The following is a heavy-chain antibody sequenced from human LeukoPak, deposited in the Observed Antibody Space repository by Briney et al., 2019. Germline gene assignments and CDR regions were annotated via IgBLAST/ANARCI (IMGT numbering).Heavy chain of an antibody. V-gene: IGHV5-51*01. CDR2: IYPGDSDT. CDR3: ARQLGPVAALDAFDI. D-gene: IGHD6-19*01. J-gene: IGHJ3*02. CDR1: GYSFTSYW. Sequence: GESLRISCKGSGYSFTSYWIGWVRQMPGKGLEWMGIIYPGDSDTRYSPSFQGQVTISADKSISTAYLQWSSLKASDTAMYYCARQLGPVAALDAFDIWGQGTMVTVSS.